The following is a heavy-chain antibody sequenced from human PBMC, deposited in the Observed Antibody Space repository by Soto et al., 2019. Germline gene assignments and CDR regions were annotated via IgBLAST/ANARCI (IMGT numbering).Heavy chain of an antibody. CDR2: IYTSGIT. J-gene: IGHJ3*02. V-gene: IGHV4-4*07. Sequence: PSETLSLTCTVSGGSISSYYWSWIRQPAGKGLEWIGRIYTSGITNYNPSLKSRVTMSVDTSKNQFSLKLSSVTAADAAVYYCASEKVLAGATVRHDTFGICGQGKIVTF. CDR3: ASEKVLAGATVRHDTFGI. D-gene: IGHD5-12*01. CDR1: GGSISSYY.